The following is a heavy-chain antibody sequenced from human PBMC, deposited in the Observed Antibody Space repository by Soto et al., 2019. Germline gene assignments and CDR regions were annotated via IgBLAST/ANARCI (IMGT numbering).Heavy chain of an antibody. CDR2: IIPIFGTA. CDR3: ARDAYPLMTAFNWFDP. CDR1: GGTFSSYA. V-gene: IGHV1-69*13. Sequence: GASVKVSCKASGGTFSSYAISWVRQAPGQGLEWMGGIIPIFGTANYAQKFQGRVTITADESTSTAYMELSSLRSEDTAVYYCARDAYPLMTAFNWFDPSGQGTLVTVSS. D-gene: IGHD2-8*01. J-gene: IGHJ5*02.